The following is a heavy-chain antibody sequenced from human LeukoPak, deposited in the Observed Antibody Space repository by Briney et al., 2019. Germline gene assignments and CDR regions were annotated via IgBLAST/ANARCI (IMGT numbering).Heavy chain of an antibody. CDR1: GGSFSGYY. D-gene: IGHD3-16*01. V-gene: IGHV4-34*10. CDR2: MAPSGYS. Sequence: SETLSLTCAVYGGSFSGYYWSWIRQSPGKGLEWIGEMAPSGYSNYNPSLRGRVTMSVDTSKNQFFLKVDSVSAADTAIYYCATSTYSYAWGNWGQGTLVTVSS. J-gene: IGHJ4*02. CDR3: ATSTYSYAWGN.